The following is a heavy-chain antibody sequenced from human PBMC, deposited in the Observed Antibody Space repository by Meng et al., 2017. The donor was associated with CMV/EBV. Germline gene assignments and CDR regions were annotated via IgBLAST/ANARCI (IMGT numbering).Heavy chain of an antibody. V-gene: IGHV2-5*02. CDR3: AHRGSYGYHGY. Sequence: TLKDFCPRLVKPTTTPTPPRPFSGFSLSTSGVGVGWIRQPPGKALEWLALIYWDDDKRYSPSLKSRLTITKDTSKNQVVLTMTNMDPVDTATYYCAHRGSYGYHGYWGQGTLVTVSS. CDR2: IYWDDDK. CDR1: GFSLSTSGVG. D-gene: IGHD5-18*01. J-gene: IGHJ4*02.